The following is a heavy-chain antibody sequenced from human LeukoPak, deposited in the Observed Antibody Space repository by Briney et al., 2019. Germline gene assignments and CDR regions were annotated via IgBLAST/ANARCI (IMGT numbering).Heavy chain of an antibody. J-gene: IGHJ6*03. D-gene: IGHD1-26*01. CDR1: GGSISSYY. CDR2: IYTSGST. Sequence: SETLSLTCTVSGGSISSYYWSWIRQPPGKGLEWIGYIYTSGSTNYNPSLKSRVTISVDTSKNQFSLKLSSVTAADTAVCYCARHWELLEGDYYYYYMDVWGKGTTVTVSS. V-gene: IGHV4-4*09. CDR3: ARHWELLEGDYYYYYMDV.